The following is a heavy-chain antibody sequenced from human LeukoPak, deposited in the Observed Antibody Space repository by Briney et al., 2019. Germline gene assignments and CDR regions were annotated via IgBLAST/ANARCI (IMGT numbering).Heavy chain of an antibody. V-gene: IGHV3-30*18. CDR1: GFTFSSYA. D-gene: IGHD4-17*01. Sequence: QAGGSLRLSCAASGFTFSSYAMSWVRQAPGKGLEWVAVISYDGSRKHYADSVKGRFTISRDNSKNTLDLQMNSLRAEDTAVYYCAKEDGDGDYPNWFDPWGQGTLVTVSS. CDR3: AKEDGDGDYPNWFDP. J-gene: IGHJ5*02. CDR2: ISYDGSRK.